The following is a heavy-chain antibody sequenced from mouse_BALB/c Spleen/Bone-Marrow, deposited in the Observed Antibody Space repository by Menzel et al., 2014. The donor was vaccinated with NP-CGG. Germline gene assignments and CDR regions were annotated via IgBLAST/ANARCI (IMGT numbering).Heavy chain of an antibody. D-gene: IGHD1-1*01. CDR1: GFTFTDYY. V-gene: IGHV7-3*02. CDR3: ARDEYYGIYWYFDV. J-gene: IGHJ1*01. CDR2: IRNKANGYTT. Sequence: EVMLVESGGGLVQPGGSLRLSCATSGFTFTDYYMSWVRQPPGKALEWLGFIRNKANGYTTEYSASVKGRFTISRDNSQSILYLQMNTLRAEDSATYYCARDEYYGIYWYFDVWGAGTTVTVSS.